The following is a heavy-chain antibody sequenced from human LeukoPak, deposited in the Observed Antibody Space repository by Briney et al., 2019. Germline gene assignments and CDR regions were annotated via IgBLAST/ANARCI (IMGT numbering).Heavy chain of an antibody. J-gene: IGHJ4*02. CDR1: GFTFTGHA. CDR3: AVAGFGEFSG. Sequence: PGGSLRLSCAASGFTFTGHAMSWVRQAPGKGLEWVSTISNSGGNTYYADSVKGRFTVSRDNSKNTPYLQMNSLRAEDTAVYYCAVAGFGEFSGWGQGTLVTVSS. CDR2: ISNSGGNT. D-gene: IGHD3-10*01. V-gene: IGHV3-23*01.